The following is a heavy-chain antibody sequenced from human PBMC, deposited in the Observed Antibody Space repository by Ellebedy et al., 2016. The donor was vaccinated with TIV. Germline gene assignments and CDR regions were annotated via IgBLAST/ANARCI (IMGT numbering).Heavy chain of an antibody. CDR1: GGTFSSYA. CDR2: IIPIFGTA. J-gene: IGHJ5*02. D-gene: IGHD1-26*01. Sequence: ASVKVSCKASGGTFSSYAISWVRQAPGQGLEWMGGIIPIFGTANYAQKFQGRVTITADESMSTAYMELSSLRSEDTAVYYCARVTYSGSSAWFDPWGQGTLVTVSS. CDR3: ARVTYSGSSAWFDP. V-gene: IGHV1-69*13.